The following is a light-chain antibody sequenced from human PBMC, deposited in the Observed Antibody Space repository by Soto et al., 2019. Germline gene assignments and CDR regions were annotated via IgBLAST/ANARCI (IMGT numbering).Light chain of an antibody. J-gene: IGKJ4*01. CDR2: GAS. Sequence: EIVLTQSPGTLSLSPGERATLSCRVSQSVSSSYLAWHQQKPGQAPRLLTSGASTRATGIPDRLSGSGSGTDFTLTICRLVPEDFAVYYCQQYGSSPLTFGGGTKV. CDR1: QSVSSSY. V-gene: IGKV3-20*01. CDR3: QQYGSSPLT.